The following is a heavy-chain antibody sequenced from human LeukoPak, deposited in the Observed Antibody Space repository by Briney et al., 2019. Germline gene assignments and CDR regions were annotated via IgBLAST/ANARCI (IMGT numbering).Heavy chain of an antibody. Sequence: SGGSLRLSCAASGFTFSSYEMNWVRQAPGKGLEWVSYISSSGSTIYYADSVKGRFTISRDNAKNSLYLQMNSLRAEDAAVYYCARRRDGYDDHWGQGTLVTVSS. V-gene: IGHV3-48*03. CDR2: ISSSGSTI. CDR3: ARRRDGYDDH. D-gene: IGHD5-24*01. CDR1: GFTFSSYE. J-gene: IGHJ4*02.